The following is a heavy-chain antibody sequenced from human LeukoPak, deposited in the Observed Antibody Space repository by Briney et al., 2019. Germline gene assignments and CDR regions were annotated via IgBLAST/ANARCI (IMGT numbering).Heavy chain of an antibody. D-gene: IGHD2-15*01. CDR3: ARVSAPFDY. J-gene: IGHJ4*02. V-gene: IGHV4-61*01. CDR2: IYYSGST. CDR1: GGSVSSGSYY. Sequence: PSETLSLACTVSGGSVSSGSYYWSWIRQPPGKGLEWIEYIYYSGSTNYNPSLKSRVTISVDTSKNQFSLKLSSVTAADTAVYYCARVSAPFDYWGQGTLVTVSS.